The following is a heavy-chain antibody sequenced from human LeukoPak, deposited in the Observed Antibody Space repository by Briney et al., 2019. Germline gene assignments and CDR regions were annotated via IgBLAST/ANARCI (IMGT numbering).Heavy chain of an antibody. CDR1: GGTFSSYA. D-gene: IGHD2-2*01. Sequence: SVKVSCKASGGTFSSYAIRWVRQAPGQGLESMGRIIPILGIANYAQKFQGRVTITADKSTSTAYMELSSLRSEDTAVYYCARGPAARETGTFDYWGQGTLVTVSS. J-gene: IGHJ4*02. V-gene: IGHV1-69*04. CDR3: ARGPAARETGTFDY. CDR2: IIPILGIA.